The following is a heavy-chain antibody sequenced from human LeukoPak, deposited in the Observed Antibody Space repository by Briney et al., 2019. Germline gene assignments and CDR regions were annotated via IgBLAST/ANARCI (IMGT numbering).Heavy chain of an antibody. V-gene: IGHV3-23*01. D-gene: IGHD3-10*01. CDR2: ISDSGGST. J-gene: IGHJ4*02. CDR3: AKVREPYGSGSYYTQYYFDY. CDR1: GFTFSSYA. Sequence: GGSLRLSCAASGFTFSSYAMSWVRQAPGKGLEWVSTISDSGGSTYYADSVKGRFTISRDNTKNTLYLQMNSLRAEDTAVYYCAKVREPYGSGSYYTQYYFDYWGQGTLVTVSS.